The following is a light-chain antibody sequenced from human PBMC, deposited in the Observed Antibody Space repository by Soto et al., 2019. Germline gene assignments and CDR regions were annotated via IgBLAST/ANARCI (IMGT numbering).Light chain of an antibody. CDR1: SSDVGAYNY. V-gene: IGLV2-14*01. CDR3: SSYRSSTTFV. Sequence: QSVLTQPASGSGSPGQSSSISCTGTSSDVGAYNYVSWYQQYPGRAPKVIIFEVRKRPSGVSTRFSCSKSGDTASLTISGLQAEDEADYYCSSYRSSTTFVFGTGTKAPS. J-gene: IGLJ1*01. CDR2: EVR.